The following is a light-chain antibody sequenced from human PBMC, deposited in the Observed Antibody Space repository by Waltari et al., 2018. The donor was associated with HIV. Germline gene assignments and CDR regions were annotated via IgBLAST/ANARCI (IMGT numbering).Light chain of an antibody. CDR1: SSDVGLYKY. J-gene: IGLJ2*01. V-gene: IGLV2-11*01. Sequence: QSALTQPRSVSGSPGQSVTISCPGTSSDVGLYKYVSWYQQHPGKVHKILIYDLNDRPSGVPDRFSGSKSGTTASLTISGLQAEDEAFYYCCSYAGSYTLIFGGGTKLTVL. CDR3: CSYAGSYTLI. CDR2: DLN.